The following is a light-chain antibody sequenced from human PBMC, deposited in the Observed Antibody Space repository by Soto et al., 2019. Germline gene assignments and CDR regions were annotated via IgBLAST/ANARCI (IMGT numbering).Light chain of an antibody. J-gene: IGKJ5*01. CDR3: QHFGGTTFT. V-gene: IGKV3-20*01. CDR2: GAS. CDR1: QTINSN. Sequence: EIVLTQSPATLSLSPMEIATLSFRASQTINSNLAWYQQKPGQAPRLLIYGASSRATGIPHRFSGSGSGTHFTLTISRLEPGDFAVYYCQHFGGTTFTFGQGTRLEI.